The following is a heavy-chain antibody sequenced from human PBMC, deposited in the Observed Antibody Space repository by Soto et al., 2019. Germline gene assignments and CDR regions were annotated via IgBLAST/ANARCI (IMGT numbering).Heavy chain of an antibody. V-gene: IGHV1-58*02. J-gene: IGHJ5*02. CDR2: IVVGSGNT. Sequence: SVKVSCKASGFTFTISAMQWVRQARGQRLEWIGWIVVGSGNTNYAQKFQERVTITRDMSTSTAYMELSSLRSEDTAVYYCAADPWFDPWGQGTLVTVSS. CDR1: GFTFTISA. CDR3: AADPWFDP.